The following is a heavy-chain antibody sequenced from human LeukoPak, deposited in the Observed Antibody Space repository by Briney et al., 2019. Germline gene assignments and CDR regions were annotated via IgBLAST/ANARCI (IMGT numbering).Heavy chain of an antibody. CDR2: ISSSSSTI. D-gene: IGHD5-12*01. J-gene: IGHJ4*02. CDR1: GFTVSSNY. Sequence: GGSLRLSCAASGFTVSSNYMNWVRQAPGKGLEWVSYISSSSSTIYYADSVKGRFSVSRDNSKNTLSLQMNSLRPEDSAVYYCARGFQWLRFDPMFDYWGQGTLVTVSS. CDR3: ARGFQWLRFDPMFDY. V-gene: IGHV3-48*01.